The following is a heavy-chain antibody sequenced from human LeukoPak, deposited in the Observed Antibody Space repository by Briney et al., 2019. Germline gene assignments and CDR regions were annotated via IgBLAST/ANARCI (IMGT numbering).Heavy chain of an antibody. D-gene: IGHD3-22*01. CDR2: ISYDGSNK. Sequence: PGKSLRLSCAASGFTFSSYSMHWVRQAPGKGLEWVAVISYDGSNKYYADSVKGRFTISRDNSKNTLYLQMNSLRAEDTAVYYCAKDGAYDSSGYYQIYYYYYMDVWGKGTTVTISS. V-gene: IGHV3-30*04. J-gene: IGHJ6*03. CDR3: AKDGAYDSSGYYQIYYYYYMDV. CDR1: GFTFSSYS.